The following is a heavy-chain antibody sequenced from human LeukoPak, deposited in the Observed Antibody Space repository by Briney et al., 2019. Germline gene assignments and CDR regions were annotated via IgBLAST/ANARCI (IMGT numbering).Heavy chain of an antibody. Sequence: ASVKVSCKTSGGTFNNSAISWVRQAPGQGLEWLGGIMPLFGTAGYAQKFQGRVTITKDESTRTVYLELTSLTSDDTAVYYCARDRCTNGVCYYNWFDPWGQGTLVTVSS. D-gene: IGHD2-8*01. CDR2: IMPLFGTA. V-gene: IGHV1-69*05. CDR1: GGTFNNSA. J-gene: IGHJ5*02. CDR3: ARDRCTNGVCYYNWFDP.